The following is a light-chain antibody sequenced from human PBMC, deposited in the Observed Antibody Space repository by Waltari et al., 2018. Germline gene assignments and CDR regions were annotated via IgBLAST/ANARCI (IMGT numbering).Light chain of an antibody. CDR1: QRVSRY. J-gene: IGKJ1*01. CDR3: QQHDSQPAT. V-gene: IGKV3-20*01. Sequence: EIVLTQSPGTLSLSRGERATLACRASQRVSRYLAWYQLRPGQAPRLLIYHTSIRATGIPERFSGSGSGTEFTLTISRLEPEDFAVYYCQQHDSQPATFGQGTKVEIK. CDR2: HTS.